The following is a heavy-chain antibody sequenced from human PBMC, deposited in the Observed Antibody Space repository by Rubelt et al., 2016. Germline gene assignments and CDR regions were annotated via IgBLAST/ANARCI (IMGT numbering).Heavy chain of an antibody. V-gene: IGHV4-39*01. D-gene: IGHD2-2*01. CDR1: GGSVSSSSYY. CDR3: ARVPYCSSTTCYFSDY. CDR2: IYYNGNT. J-gene: IGHJ4*02. Sequence: QLQLQESGPGLVKPSETLSLTCTVSGGSVSSSSYYWGWIRQPPGKGLEWIATIYYNGNTYYNPSLESRVTISVDTSKNQFSLKVSSGTAADTAVYCCARVPYCSSTTCYFSDYWGQGTLVTVSS.